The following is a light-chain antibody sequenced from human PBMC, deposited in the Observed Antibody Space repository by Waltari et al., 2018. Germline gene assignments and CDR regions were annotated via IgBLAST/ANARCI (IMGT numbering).Light chain of an antibody. J-gene: IGKJ4*01. CDR2: DAS. CDR1: QSVRTY. Sequence: EIVLTQSPATLSLSPGERATLSCRASQSVRTYLAWYQQQPGQAPRLLICDASPRATGIPARFSGSGSGTDFTLTISSLEPEDFAVYYCQQRSIWPPLTFGGGTKVEIK. CDR3: QQRSIWPPLT. V-gene: IGKV3-11*01.